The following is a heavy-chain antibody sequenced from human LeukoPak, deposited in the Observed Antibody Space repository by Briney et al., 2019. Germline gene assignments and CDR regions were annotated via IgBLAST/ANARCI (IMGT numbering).Heavy chain of an antibody. CDR2: INSDGSST. CDR3: ARDFRGGRPDY. Sequence: AGGSLRLSCGASGFTFSSNWMHWVRQAPGKGGVWVSSINSDGSSTNYADSVKGRFTISRDNAKDTLYLQMNSLRAEDTAVYYCARDFRGGRPDYWGQGTLVTVSS. J-gene: IGHJ4*02. CDR1: GFTFSSNW. D-gene: IGHD3-16*01. V-gene: IGHV3-74*01.